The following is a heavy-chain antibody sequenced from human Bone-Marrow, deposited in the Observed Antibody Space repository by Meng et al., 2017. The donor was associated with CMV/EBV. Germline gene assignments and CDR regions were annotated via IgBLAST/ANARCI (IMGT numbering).Heavy chain of an antibody. CDR2: IYHSGST. J-gene: IGHJ4*02. Sequence: GSLRLSCTVSGYSISSGYYWGWIRQPPGKGLEWIGSIYHSGSTYYNPSLKSRVTISVDTSKNQFSLNLNSVTAADAAVYYCAGVKPGPYFDYWGQGTLVTGSS. V-gene: IGHV4-38-2*02. CDR3: AGVKPGPYFDY. D-gene: IGHD2-21*01. CDR1: GYSISSGYY.